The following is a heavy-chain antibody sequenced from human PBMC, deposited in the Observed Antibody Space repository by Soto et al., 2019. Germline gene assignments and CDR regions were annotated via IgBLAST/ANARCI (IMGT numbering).Heavy chain of an antibody. CDR3: ARGDRIADS. Sequence: GGSLRLSCVASGFSFSPYYMSWIRQAPGKGLEWISYISGDSSDTNYADSVKGRFTISRDNARKSVYLQMNSLRVDDTAVYYCARGDRIADSWGQGTVVTVSS. D-gene: IGHD2-15*01. V-gene: IGHV3-11*06. CDR2: ISGDSSDT. J-gene: IGHJ4*02. CDR1: GFSFSPYY.